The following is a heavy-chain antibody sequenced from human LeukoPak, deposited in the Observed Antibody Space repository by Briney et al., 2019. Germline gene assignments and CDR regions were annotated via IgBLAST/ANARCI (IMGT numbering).Heavy chain of an antibody. D-gene: IGHD3-10*01. J-gene: IGHJ1*01. CDR2: INTGNGNT. CDR1: GYTFTSYA. V-gene: IGHV1-3*04. CDR3: ARVPLNDASRHYYPH. Sequence: ASVKVSCKASGYTFTSYAMHWVRQAPGQRLEWMGWINTGNGNTKSSQKFQDRVTLTRDTSASTAYMELNSLSSGDTAVYYCARVPLNDASRHYYPHWGQGTLVSVSS.